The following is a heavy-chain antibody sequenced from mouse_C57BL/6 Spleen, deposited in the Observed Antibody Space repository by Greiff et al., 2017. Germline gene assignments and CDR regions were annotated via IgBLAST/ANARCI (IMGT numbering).Heavy chain of an antibody. CDR2: IYPGDGDT. J-gene: IGHJ4*01. Sequence: VMLVESGPELVKPGASVKISCKASGYAFSSSWMNWVKQRPGKGLEWIGRIYPGDGDTNYNGKFKGKATLTADKSSSTAYMQLSSLTSEDSAVYFCARWRPGYYAKDYWGQGTSVTVSS. V-gene: IGHV1-82*01. CDR1: GYAFSSSW. CDR3: ARWRPGYYAKDY.